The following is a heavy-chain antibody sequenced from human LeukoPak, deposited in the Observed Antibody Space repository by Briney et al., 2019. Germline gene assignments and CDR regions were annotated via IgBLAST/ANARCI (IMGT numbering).Heavy chain of an antibody. J-gene: IGHJ3*02. CDR2: IRSKAYGGTT. CDR1: GFTFGDYV. V-gene: IGHV3-49*04. D-gene: IGHD3-22*01. Sequence: GGSLRLSCTASGFTFGDYVMSWVRQAPGKGLEWVGSIRSKAYGGTTKNAASVKGRFTISRDDSRSIAYLQMNSLKTEDTAVYYCTRRYNYDSSGYYYVRDAFDIWGQGTMVTVSS. CDR3: TRRYNYDSSGYYYVRDAFDI.